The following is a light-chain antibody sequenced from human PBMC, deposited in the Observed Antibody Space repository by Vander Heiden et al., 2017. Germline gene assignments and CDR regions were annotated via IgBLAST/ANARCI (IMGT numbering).Light chain of an antibody. J-gene: IGKJ4*01. CDR1: QSVSSY. Sequence: EIVLTQSPATLSLSPGERATLSCRASQSVSSYLAWYQQKPGQAPRLLIYDASNRATGIPARFSGSGYGTDFTLTISSREPEDFAVYYCQQRCNWPPITFGGGTKVDIK. CDR2: DAS. CDR3: QQRCNWPPIT. V-gene: IGKV3-11*01.